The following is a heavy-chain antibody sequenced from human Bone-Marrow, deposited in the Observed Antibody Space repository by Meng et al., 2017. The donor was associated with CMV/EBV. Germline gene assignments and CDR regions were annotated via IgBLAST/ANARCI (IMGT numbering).Heavy chain of an antibody. CDR2: ISSSSTI. D-gene: IGHD2-2*01. J-gene: IGHJ6*02. CDR3: AREIGDIVVVPAAMYYYYYGMDV. V-gene: IGHV3-69-1*02. Sequence: GESLKISCAASGFTFSDYYMNWVRQAPGKGLEWVSSISSSSTIYYADSVKGRFTISRDNAKNSLYLQMNSLRAEDTAVYYCAREIGDIVVVPAAMYYYYYGMDVWGQGTTVTVSS. CDR1: GFTFSDYY.